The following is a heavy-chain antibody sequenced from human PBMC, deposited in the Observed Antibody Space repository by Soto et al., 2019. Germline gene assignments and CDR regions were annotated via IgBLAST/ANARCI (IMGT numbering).Heavy chain of an antibody. D-gene: IGHD3-9*01. CDR2: MSPSTGNT. CDR1: GYTFTFYD. Sequence: VQLVQSGAEVKKPGASVKLSCKASGYTFTFYDINWVRQAPGRGLEWMGWMSPSTGNTGYAQRFQGRVTMTSDTSISTAYMEVTTLRTDDTAVYYCARYFDPLDVWGQGTTVTVSS. V-gene: IGHV1-8*01. CDR3: ARYFDPLDV. J-gene: IGHJ6*02.